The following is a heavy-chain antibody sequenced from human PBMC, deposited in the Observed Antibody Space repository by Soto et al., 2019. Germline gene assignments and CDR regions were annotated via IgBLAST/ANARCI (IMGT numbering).Heavy chain of an antibody. V-gene: IGHV3-33*01. CDR1: GFTFSSYG. Sequence: GGSLRLSCAASGFTFSSYGMHWVRQVPGKGLEWVAVIWYDGSNKNYADSVKGRITISRDNSKSTLFLQMNSLRAEDTAVYYCARGSGFGVDYYYGMDVWGQGTTVTVSS. CDR2: IWYDGSNK. CDR3: ARGSGFGVDYYYGMDV. J-gene: IGHJ6*02. D-gene: IGHD3-10*01.